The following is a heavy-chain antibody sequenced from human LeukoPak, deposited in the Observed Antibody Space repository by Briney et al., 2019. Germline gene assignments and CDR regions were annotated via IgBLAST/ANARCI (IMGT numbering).Heavy chain of an antibody. CDR1: GGSFSGYY. D-gene: IGHD3-22*01. J-gene: IGHJ4*02. V-gene: IGHV4-34*01. CDR3: AREEGNYYDSSGYSRPFDY. Sequence: SETLSLTCAVYGGSFSGYYWSWIRQPPGKGLGWIGEINHSGSTNYNPSLKSRVTISVDTSKNQFSLKLSSVTAADTAVYYCAREEGNYYDSSGYSRPFDYWGQGTLVTVSS. CDR2: INHSGST.